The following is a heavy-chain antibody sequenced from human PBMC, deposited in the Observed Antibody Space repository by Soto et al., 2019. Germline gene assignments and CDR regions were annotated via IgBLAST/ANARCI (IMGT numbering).Heavy chain of an antibody. J-gene: IGHJ5*02. CDR2: ISSSSYI. Sequence: PGGSLRLSCAAPGFTFSSYSMNWVRQAPGKGLEWVSSISSSSYIYYADSVKGRFTISRDNAKNSLYLQMDSLRAEDTAVYYCARESGITMVRGVLLSWGQGTLVTVSS. CDR1: GFTFSSYS. D-gene: IGHD3-10*01. V-gene: IGHV3-21*01. CDR3: ARESGITMVRGVLLS.